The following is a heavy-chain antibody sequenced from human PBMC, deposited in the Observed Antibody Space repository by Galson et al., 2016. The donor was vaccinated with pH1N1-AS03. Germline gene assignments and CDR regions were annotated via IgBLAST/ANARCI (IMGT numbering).Heavy chain of an antibody. V-gene: IGHV3-9*01. Sequence: SLRLSCAASGFAFHDYAMHWVRQAPGKGPEWVSGIAWTSGITGYGDSVKGRFTLSRDNAKNSLYLQMNSLKPEDTALYYCARAFGGGYGAGLLDFWGQGTLVTVSS. CDR3: ARAFGGGYGAGLLDF. CDR1: GFAFHDYA. CDR2: IAWTSGIT. D-gene: IGHD3-10*01. J-gene: IGHJ4*02.